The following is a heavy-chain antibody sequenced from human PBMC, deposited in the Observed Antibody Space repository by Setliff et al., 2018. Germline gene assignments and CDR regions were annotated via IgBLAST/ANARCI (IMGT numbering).Heavy chain of an antibody. V-gene: IGHV3-23*03. CDR2: ISNDGSSI. J-gene: IGHJ5*02. CDR3: ARDLFRNSGGLYS. CDR1: GFTFSSDA. Sequence: PGGSLRLSCAAPGFTFSSDAMTWVRQAPGKGLEWVSIISNDGSSIYYADSVKGRFTVFRDSSKNTLYLQMSSLRPDDAALYYCARDLFRNSGGLYSWGQGTLVTVSS. D-gene: IGHD2-21*01.